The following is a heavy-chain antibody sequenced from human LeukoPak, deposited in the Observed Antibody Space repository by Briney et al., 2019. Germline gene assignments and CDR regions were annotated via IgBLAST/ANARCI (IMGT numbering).Heavy chain of an antibody. CDR1: GGSISSCY. CDR2: IYYSGST. D-gene: IGHD3-22*01. Sequence: SETLSLTCTVSGGSISSCYWSWIRQPPGKGLEWIGYIYYSGSTNYNPSLKSRVTISVDTSKNQFSLKLSSVTAADTAVYYCARVDTDSSGYYYEGWFDPWGQGTLVTVSS. V-gene: IGHV4-59*01. J-gene: IGHJ5*02. CDR3: ARVDTDSSGYYYEGWFDP.